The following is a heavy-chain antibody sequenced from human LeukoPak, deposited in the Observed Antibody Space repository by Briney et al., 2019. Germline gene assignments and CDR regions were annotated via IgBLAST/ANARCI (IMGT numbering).Heavy chain of an antibody. CDR1: GFTFSSYS. Sequence: KSGGSLRLSCAASGFTFSSYSMNWVRQAPGKGLEWVSSISSSSSYIYYADSVKGRFTISRDNAKNSLYLQMNSLRAEDTAVYYCARPLIGSYYYYMDVWGKGTTVTVSS. D-gene: IGHD3-22*01. CDR2: ISSSSSYI. J-gene: IGHJ6*03. CDR3: ARPLIGSYYYYMDV. V-gene: IGHV3-21*01.